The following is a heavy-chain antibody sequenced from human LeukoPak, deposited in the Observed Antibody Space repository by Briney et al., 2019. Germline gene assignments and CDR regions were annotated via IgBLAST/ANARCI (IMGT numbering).Heavy chain of an antibody. J-gene: IGHJ4*02. CDR3: ARTDY. Sequence: PGGSLRLSCAASGFTFSSYAMHWVRQAPGKGLEWVAVISYDGSNKYYADPVKGRFTISRDNSKNTLYLQMNSLRAEDTAVYYCARTDYWGRGTLVTVSS. CDR2: ISYDGSNK. CDR1: GFTFSSYA. V-gene: IGHV3-30*04.